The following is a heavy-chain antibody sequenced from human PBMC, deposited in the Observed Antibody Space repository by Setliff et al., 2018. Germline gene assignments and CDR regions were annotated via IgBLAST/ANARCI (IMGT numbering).Heavy chain of an antibody. D-gene: IGHD4-17*01. CDR3: ARVVGDYDYEDYYYYGMDV. Sequence: ASVNVSCKASGYTFTTYGISWVRQAPGQGLEWMGWISAYNGNTNYAQKLQGRVTMTTDTSTSTAYMELRSLRSDDTAVYYCARVVGDYDYEDYYYYGMDVWGQGTTVTV. V-gene: IGHV1-18*01. CDR2: ISAYNGNT. CDR1: GYTFTTYG. J-gene: IGHJ6*02.